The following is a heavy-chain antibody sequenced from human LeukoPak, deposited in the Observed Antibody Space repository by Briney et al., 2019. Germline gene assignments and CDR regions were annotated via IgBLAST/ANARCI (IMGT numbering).Heavy chain of an antibody. CDR1: GFTFSSYG. D-gene: IGHD3-10*01. V-gene: IGHV3-30*02. Sequence: PGGSLRLSRAASGFTFSSYGMHWVRQAPGKGLEWVAFIRYDGSNKYYADTVKGRFTISRNNSKNTLYLQMNSLRAEDTAVYYCAKLGVGFGEVHDYWGQRTLVTVSS. CDR2: IRYDGSNK. CDR3: AKLGVGFGEVHDY. J-gene: IGHJ4*02.